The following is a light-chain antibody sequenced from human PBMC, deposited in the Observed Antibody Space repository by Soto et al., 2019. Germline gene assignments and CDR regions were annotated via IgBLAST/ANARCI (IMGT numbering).Light chain of an antibody. CDR3: SSYTSSSTRV. J-gene: IGLJ3*02. V-gene: IGLV2-14*01. CDR1: SSDVGGYNY. CDR2: EVS. Sequence: QSALTQPASVSGSPGQSITISCTGTSSDVGGYNYVSWYQQHPGKAPKLMIYEVSNRPSGVSNRFSGSKSGNTASLTISGLQAEDEADYECSSYTSSSTRVFGGGTQLTVL.